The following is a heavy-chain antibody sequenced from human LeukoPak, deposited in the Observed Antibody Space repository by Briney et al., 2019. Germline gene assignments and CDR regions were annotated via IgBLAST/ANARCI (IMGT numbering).Heavy chain of an antibody. CDR3: IPVAGTGFDY. J-gene: IGHJ4*02. CDR2: IWYDGTNK. Sequence: GGSLRLSCAASGFTFSTYGMHWVRQAPGKGLEWVAVIWYDGTNKYYADSVKGRFTISRDNSKNTLFLQMNSLRAEDTAVYYGIPVAGTGFDYWGQGTLVTVSS. V-gene: IGHV3-33*01. CDR1: GFTFSTYG. D-gene: IGHD6-19*01.